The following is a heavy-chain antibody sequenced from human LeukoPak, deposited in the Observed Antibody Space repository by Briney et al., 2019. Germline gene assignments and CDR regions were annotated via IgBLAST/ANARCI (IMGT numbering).Heavy chain of an antibody. CDR3: TRGLVV. V-gene: IGHV3-48*03. CDR1: GFTFSEFE. D-gene: IGHD2-2*01. J-gene: IGHJ4*02. Sequence: GRSLRLSCAASGFTFSEFEVNWVRQAPGKGPEWVSDISSGGTTIFYADSVKGRFTISRDNAKNSLYLQMNSLRDEDTAIYYCTRGLVVWGQGALVTVSS. CDR2: ISSGGTTI.